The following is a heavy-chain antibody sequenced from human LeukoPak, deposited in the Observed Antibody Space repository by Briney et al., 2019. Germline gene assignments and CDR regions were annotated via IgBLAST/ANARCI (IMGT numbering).Heavy chain of an antibody. CDR2: INWNGGST. J-gene: IGHJ4*02. CDR1: GFTYDDYG. CDR3: ARDLPPYCSSTSCYSLYGY. V-gene: IGHV3-20*04. D-gene: IGHD2-2*02. Sequence: GGSLRLSCAASGFTYDDYGMSCVRQAPGKGLEWVSGINWNGGSTGYADSVKGRFTISRDNAKNSLYLQMNSLRAEHTALYYCARDLPPYCSSTSCYSLYGYWGQGTLVTVSS.